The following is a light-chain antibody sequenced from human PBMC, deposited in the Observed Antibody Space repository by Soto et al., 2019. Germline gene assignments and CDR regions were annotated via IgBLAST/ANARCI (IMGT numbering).Light chain of an antibody. V-gene: IGKV1-5*01. CDR3: QQYNSYPRT. Sequence: DIQMTQSPSTLSASVGDRVTITCRASQRISSWLAWYQQKPGKAPKLLIYDASSLESGVPSRFSGSGSGTEFTLTISSLQADDFATYYCQQYNSYPRTFGQATKVEI. CDR2: DAS. J-gene: IGKJ1*01. CDR1: QRISSW.